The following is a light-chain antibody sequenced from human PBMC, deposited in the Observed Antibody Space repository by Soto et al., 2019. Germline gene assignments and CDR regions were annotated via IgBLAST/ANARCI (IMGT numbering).Light chain of an antibody. CDR1: QSVSSSY. CDR3: HQYGNSPWT. J-gene: IGKJ1*01. V-gene: IGKV3-20*01. CDR2: GAS. Sequence: IGLPQSHGTLSLSPGERATLSCRASQSVSSSYLAWYQQKPGQAPRLLIYGASSRATGFPDRFSGSGSGTDFTLTISRLEPEDFAVYFCHQYGNSPWTFGQGTMVDIK.